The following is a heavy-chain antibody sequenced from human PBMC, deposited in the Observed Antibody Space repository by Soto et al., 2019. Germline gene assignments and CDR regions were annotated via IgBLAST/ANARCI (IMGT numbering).Heavy chain of an antibody. V-gene: IGHV2-5*02. CDR3: VHMRFTIRVGAGHFHH. D-gene: IGHD3-3*01. CDR1: GFSLSTRGGG. J-gene: IGHJ1*01. Sequence: QITLKESGPTLVKPSQPLTLTCTFSGFSLSTRGGGVGWIRQPPEKSQEWLALNYWDDDKRYRPSLKRRLNINKDTSNTQMLLTMTKVDPVDIYQSYCVHMRFTIRVGAGHFHHWGQGTLVTVSS. CDR2: NYWDDDK.